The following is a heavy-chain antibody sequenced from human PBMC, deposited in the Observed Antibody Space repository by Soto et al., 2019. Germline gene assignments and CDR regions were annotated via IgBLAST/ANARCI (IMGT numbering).Heavy chain of an antibody. D-gene: IGHD2-2*01. CDR1: GYTFTSYA. Sequence: ASVKVSCKASGYTFTSYAMHWVRQAPGQRLEWMGWINAGNGNTKYSQKFQGRVTITRDTSASTAYMELSSLRSEDTAVYYCARERYCSSPSCYRGDYYYYGMDVWGQGTTVTVSS. CDR2: INAGNGNT. CDR3: ARERYCSSPSCYRGDYYYYGMDV. V-gene: IGHV1-3*01. J-gene: IGHJ6*02.